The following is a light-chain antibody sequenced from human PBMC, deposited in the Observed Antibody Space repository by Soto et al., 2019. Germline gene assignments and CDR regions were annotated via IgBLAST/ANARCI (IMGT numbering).Light chain of an antibody. V-gene: IGKV3-11*01. CDR1: QSVSSY. CDR3: QQRSNWLA. CDR2: DAS. J-gene: IGKJ4*01. Sequence: EIVLTQSPATLSLSPGERATLSCRASQSVSSYLAWYQQKPGQAPRLLIYDASNRATGIPARFSGSGSGTDITLTISSIEPEDFEVYYCQQRSNWLAFGGGTKVEI.